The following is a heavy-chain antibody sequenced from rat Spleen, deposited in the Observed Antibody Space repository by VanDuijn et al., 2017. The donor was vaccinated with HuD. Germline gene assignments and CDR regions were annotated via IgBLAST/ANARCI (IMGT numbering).Heavy chain of an antibody. CDR1: GFTFSNYY. V-gene: IGHV5-25*01. CDR2: ISTSGSRT. J-gene: IGHJ4*01. Sequence: EVQLVESGGGLVQPGRSLKLSCAASGFTFSNYYMAWVRQAPKKGLEWVATISTSGSRTYYPNSVKGRFTISRDNAKSSLYLQMNSLKSEDTATYYCARDGGYSVMYAWGQGASVTVSS. CDR3: ARDGGYSVMYA. D-gene: IGHD1-11*01.